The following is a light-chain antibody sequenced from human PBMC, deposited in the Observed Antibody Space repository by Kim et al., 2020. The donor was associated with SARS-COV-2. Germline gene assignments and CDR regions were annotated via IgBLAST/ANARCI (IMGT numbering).Light chain of an antibody. CDR3: QQRSNWPRT. CDR2: DVS. CDR1: QSVSNS. Sequence: EIVLTQSPATLSLSPGERATLSCRASQSVSNSLAWFQQKPGQSPRLLIYDVSNRATGIPARFSGSGSGTDFTLTISSLEPEDFAVYYCQQRSNWPRTFGQGTKVDIK. V-gene: IGKV3-11*01. J-gene: IGKJ1*01.